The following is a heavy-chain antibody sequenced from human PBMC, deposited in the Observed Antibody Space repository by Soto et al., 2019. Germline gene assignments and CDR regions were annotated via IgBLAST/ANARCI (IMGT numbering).Heavy chain of an antibody. Sequence: QVQLQESGPGLVKPSQTLSLTCTVSGGSISSGGYYWSWIRQHPGKGLEWIGYIYYSGSTYYNPSLXSXXTMTVDTSKTQFSRKLSSVTAADTAVYYCARSVDPWGQGTLVTVSS. V-gene: IGHV4-31*03. CDR2: IYYSGST. J-gene: IGHJ5*02. CDR3: ARSVDP. CDR1: GGSISSGGYY.